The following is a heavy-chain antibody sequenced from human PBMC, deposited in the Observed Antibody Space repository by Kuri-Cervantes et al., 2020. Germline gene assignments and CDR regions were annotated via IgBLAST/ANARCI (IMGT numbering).Heavy chain of an antibody. D-gene: IGHD3-22*01. J-gene: IGHJ6*02. CDR1: GLTFSSYW. CDR3: ARARGDYYDSSGYDYYYYYGMDV. CDR2: IKQDGSEK. Sequence: GESLKISCVVSGLTFSSYWMTWVRQAPGKGLEWVANIKQDGSEKFYVDSVKGRFTISRDNPKNSLYLQMNSLRAEDTAVYYCARARGDYYDSSGYDYYYYYGMDVWGQGTTVTVSS. V-gene: IGHV3-7*01.